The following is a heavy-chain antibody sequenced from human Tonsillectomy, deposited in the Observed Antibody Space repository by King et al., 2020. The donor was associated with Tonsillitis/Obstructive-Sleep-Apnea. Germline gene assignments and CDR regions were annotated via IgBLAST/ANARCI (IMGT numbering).Heavy chain of an antibody. D-gene: IGHD3-10*01. CDR2: ISYDGSNK. CDR1: GFTFSSYA. J-gene: IGHJ4*02. V-gene: IGHV3-30*04. Sequence: VQLVESGGGVVQPGRSLRLSCAASGFTFSSYAMHWVRQAPGKGLEWVAVISYDGSNKYYADSVKGRFTISRDNSKNTLYLQMNSLRAEDTAVYYCARGVVRGVKGYFDYRGQGTLVTVSS. CDR3: ARGVVRGVKGYFDY.